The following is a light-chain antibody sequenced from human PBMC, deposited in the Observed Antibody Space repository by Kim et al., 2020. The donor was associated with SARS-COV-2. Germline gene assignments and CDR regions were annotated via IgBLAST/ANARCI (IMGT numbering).Light chain of an antibody. J-gene: IGKJ4*01. CDR2: GAS. CDR1: QSGDTS. CDR3: QQYHHWPPRVT. Sequence: PGERAAHFCRGSQSGDTSLAWYQQKPGQAPRLLSHGASTRATGVPARFSGSGSGTEFTLTVSSLESEDVAIYYCQQYHHWPPRVTFGGGTKVDIK. V-gene: IGKV3-15*01.